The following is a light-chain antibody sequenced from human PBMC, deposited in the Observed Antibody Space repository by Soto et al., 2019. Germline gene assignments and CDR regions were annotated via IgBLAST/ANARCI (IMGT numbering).Light chain of an antibody. Sequence: DIQMTQSPSTLSASVGDRVTITCRASQSISSWLAWYQQKPGKAPKLLIYDASSLESGVPSRFSGSGSGTGFTLIISSLQPEDFATYYCQQSYSTLSFTFGPGTKVDIK. CDR2: DAS. J-gene: IGKJ3*01. CDR3: QQSYSTLSFT. CDR1: QSISSW. V-gene: IGKV1-5*01.